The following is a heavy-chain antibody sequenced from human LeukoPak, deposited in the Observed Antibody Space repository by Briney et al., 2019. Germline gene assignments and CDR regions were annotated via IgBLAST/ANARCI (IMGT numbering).Heavy chain of an antibody. J-gene: IGHJ4*02. Sequence: SETLSLTCTVSGGSISSGGYYWSWIRQHPGKGLEWIGHIYYSGSTYYNPSLKSRVTISVDTSKNQFSLKLSSVTAADTAMYYCARALYSSSAEAFDYWGQGTLVTVSS. CDR3: ARALYSSSAEAFDY. CDR1: GGSISSGGYY. CDR2: IYYSGST. V-gene: IGHV4-31*03. D-gene: IGHD6-13*01.